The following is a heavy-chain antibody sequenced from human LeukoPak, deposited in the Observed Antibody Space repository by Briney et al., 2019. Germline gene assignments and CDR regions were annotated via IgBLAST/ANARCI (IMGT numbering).Heavy chain of an antibody. CDR2: ISSRSDYT. Sequence: GGSLRLSCAASGFTFSIYAVSWVRQAPGKGLEWVSSISSRSDYTYYEDSVKGRFTISRDNSQNTLYLQMNSLRAEDTAIYYCAKDRPNYYESNGHYYRRDGDYWGQGTLVTVSS. J-gene: IGHJ4*02. D-gene: IGHD3-22*01. V-gene: IGHV3-23*01. CDR1: GFTFSIYA. CDR3: AKDRPNYYESNGHYYRRDGDY.